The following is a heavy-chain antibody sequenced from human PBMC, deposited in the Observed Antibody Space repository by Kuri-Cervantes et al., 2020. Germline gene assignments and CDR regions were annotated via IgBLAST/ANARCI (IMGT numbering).Heavy chain of an antibody. Sequence: GGSLRFSGAASGSTFADYTIHWVRQAPGKGLEWVSLISWDGGSTYYANSVKGRFTISRDNSKNSLYLQMNSLRAEDTALYYCAKELYSYGLAYWGQGTLVTVSS. D-gene: IGHD5-18*01. J-gene: IGHJ4*02. CDR3: AKELYSYGLAY. CDR2: ISWDGGST. V-gene: IGHV3-43*01. CDR1: GSTFADYT.